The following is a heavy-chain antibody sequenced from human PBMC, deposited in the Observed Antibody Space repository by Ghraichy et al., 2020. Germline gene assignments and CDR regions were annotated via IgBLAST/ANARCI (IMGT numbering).Heavy chain of an antibody. Sequence: LSLTCAISGDSVSSNSAAWNWIRQSPSRGLEWLGRTYYRSKWYNDYAVSVKSRITINPDTSKNQFSLQLNSVTPEDTAVYYCARDPGPADSLLWFGEFDYWGQGTLVTVSS. V-gene: IGHV6-1*01. CDR3: ARDPGPADSLLWFGEFDY. CDR2: TYYRSKWYN. J-gene: IGHJ4*02. CDR1: GDSVSSNSAA. D-gene: IGHD3-10*01.